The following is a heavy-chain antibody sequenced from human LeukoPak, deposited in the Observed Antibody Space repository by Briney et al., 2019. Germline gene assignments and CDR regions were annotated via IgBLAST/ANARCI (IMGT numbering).Heavy chain of an antibody. V-gene: IGHV3-23*01. Sequence: GGSLGLSCAASGFTFSSYAMSWVRQAPGKGLEWVSAISGSGGSTYYADSVKGRFTISRDNSKNTLYLQMNSLRAEDTAVYYCAKDVSPPFYYDSSGQGGYWGQGTLVTVSS. CDR2: ISGSGGST. CDR3: AKDVSPPFYYDSSGQGGY. D-gene: IGHD3-22*01. CDR1: GFTFSSYA. J-gene: IGHJ4*02.